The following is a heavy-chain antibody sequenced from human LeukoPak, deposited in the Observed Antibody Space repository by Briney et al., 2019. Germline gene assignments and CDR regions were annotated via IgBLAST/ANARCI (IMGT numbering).Heavy chain of an antibody. CDR1: GFTFTSTA. CDR3: ASDPPYTSSSAW. D-gene: IGHD2-2*01. J-gene: IGHJ4*02. CDR2: ILVGSGNT. V-gene: IGHV1-58*01. Sequence: GASVKVSCKASGFTFTSTAVQWVRQARGQRLEWIGWILVGSGNTNYAQMFQEGVTLTWDVSTSTAYMVLSSLRSEDTAIYYCASDPPYTSSSAWWGQGTLVTVSS.